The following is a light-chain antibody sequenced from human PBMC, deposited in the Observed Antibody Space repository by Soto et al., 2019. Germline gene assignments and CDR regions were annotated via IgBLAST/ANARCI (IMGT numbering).Light chain of an antibody. CDR3: QQYDTSPRT. CDR1: RSLSSGY. J-gene: IGKJ1*01. CDR2: AAS. V-gene: IGKV3-20*01. Sequence: EIVLTQSPGTLSLSPGERATLSCRASRSLSSGYLAWYQQKPGQAPRILIYAASSRATGIPDRFSGSGSGADFSLTITRLEPEDSAIYYCQQYDTSPRTFGQGTKVDIK.